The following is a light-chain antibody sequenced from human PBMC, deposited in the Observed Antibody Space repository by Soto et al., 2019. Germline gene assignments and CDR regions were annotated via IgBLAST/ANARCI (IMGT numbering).Light chain of an antibody. Sequence: EIVLTQSPATLSLSPGERATLSCRASQSVSRYVAWYQQKPGQAPRLLIYDASNRATGIPARFSGSGSGTDFTLTISSLEPEDFAVYYCQQRSNWPPLTFGGGTKVEIK. CDR1: QSVSRY. CDR3: QQRSNWPPLT. J-gene: IGKJ4*01. CDR2: DAS. V-gene: IGKV3-11*01.